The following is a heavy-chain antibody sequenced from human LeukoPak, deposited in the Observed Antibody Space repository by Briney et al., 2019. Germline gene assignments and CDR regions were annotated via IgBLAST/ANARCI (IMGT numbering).Heavy chain of an antibody. D-gene: IGHD3-16*01. J-gene: IGHJ5*02. CDR3: ARRVPHYDWFAP. CDR1: GGSISSSYYY. CDR2: ICNSGNT. Sequence: SETLSLTCTVSGGSISSSYYYWGWIRQPPGRGLEGIGTICNSGNTYYKPSLKSRVTMSIDTSKNQFSLKLTSVIAADTAVYYCARRVPHYDWFAPWGQGTLVTVSS. V-gene: IGHV4-39*01.